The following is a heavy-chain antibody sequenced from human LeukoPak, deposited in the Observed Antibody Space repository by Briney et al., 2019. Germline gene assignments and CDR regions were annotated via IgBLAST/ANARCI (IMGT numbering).Heavy chain of an antibody. CDR3: AKDLRRYSSGWTFDY. CDR2: IQQDGSEK. CDR1: GFTFSNYW. D-gene: IGHD6-19*01. J-gene: IGHJ4*02. V-gene: IGHV3-7*01. Sequence: GGSLRLSCAASGFTFSNYWMSWVRQAPGKGLEWVANIQQDGSEKYYVDSVKGRFTISRDNAKKSLYLQMNSLRAEDTAMYYCAKDLRRYSSGWTFDYWGQGTLVTVSS.